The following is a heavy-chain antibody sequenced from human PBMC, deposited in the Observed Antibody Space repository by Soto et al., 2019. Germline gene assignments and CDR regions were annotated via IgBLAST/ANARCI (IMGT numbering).Heavy chain of an antibody. D-gene: IGHD6-19*01. Sequence: QVQLQESGPGLVKPSETLSLTCTVYGGSISSYYWSWIRQPPGKGLEWIGYIYYSGSTNYNPSLKSRVTISVDTSKNQFSLKLSSVTAADTAVYYCARQDYSSGYDYWGQGTLVTVSS. CDR3: ARQDYSSGYDY. V-gene: IGHV4-59*08. CDR2: IYYSGST. J-gene: IGHJ4*02. CDR1: GGSISSYY.